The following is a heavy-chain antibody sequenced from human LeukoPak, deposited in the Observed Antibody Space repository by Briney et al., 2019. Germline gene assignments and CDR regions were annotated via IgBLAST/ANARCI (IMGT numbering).Heavy chain of an antibody. CDR3: AREEHQGAFDI. Sequence: GGSLRLSCAASGFTFSSYAMHWVRQAPGKGLEWVAVISYDGSNKYYADSVKGRFTISRDNSKNTLYLQMNSLRAEDTAVYYCAREEHQGAFDIWGQGTMVTVSS. J-gene: IGHJ3*02. D-gene: IGHD1/OR15-1a*01. V-gene: IGHV3-30-3*01. CDR1: GFTFSSYA. CDR2: ISYDGSNK.